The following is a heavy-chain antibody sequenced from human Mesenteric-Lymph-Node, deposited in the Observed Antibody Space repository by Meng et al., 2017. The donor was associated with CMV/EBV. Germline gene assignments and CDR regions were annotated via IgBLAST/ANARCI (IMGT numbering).Heavy chain of an antibody. V-gene: IGHV1-2*02. CDR2: INPNSGGT. CDR1: GYSFTAYH. Sequence: ASVKVSCKTSGYSFTAYHIHWVRQAPGHGLEWMGWINPNSGGTNYAQKFQGRVTMTRDTSISTAYMELSRLRSDDTAVYYCARGLNWNWGQGTLVTVSS. CDR3: ARGLNWN. J-gene: IGHJ4*02. D-gene: IGHD1-1*01.